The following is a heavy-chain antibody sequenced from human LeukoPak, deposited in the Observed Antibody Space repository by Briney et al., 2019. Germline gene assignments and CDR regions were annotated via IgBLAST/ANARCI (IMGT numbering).Heavy chain of an antibody. D-gene: IGHD6-19*01. J-gene: IGHJ3*02. CDR3: ARDYSSGYDAFDI. V-gene: IGHV5-51*04. Sequence: GESLKISCKGSGYSFTNYWIGWVRQMPGKGLEWMGIIYPGDSDTRYSPSFQGQVTISADKPISTAYLQWSSLKASDTAMYYCARDYSSGYDAFDIWGQGTMVTVSS. CDR1: GYSFTNYW. CDR2: IYPGDSDT.